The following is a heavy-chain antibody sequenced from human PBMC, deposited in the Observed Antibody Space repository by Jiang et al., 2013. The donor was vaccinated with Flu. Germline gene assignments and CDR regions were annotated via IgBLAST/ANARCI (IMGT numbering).Heavy chain of an antibody. V-gene: IGHV4-39*01. CDR3: ARLSRYNWNDDAVYYGMDV. CDR1: GGSISSSSYY. D-gene: IGHD1-1*01. J-gene: IGHJ6*02. CDR2: IYYSGST. Sequence: GSGLVKSSETLSLTCTVSGGSISSSSYYWGWIRQPPGKGLDWIGSIYYSGSTYYNPSLKSRVTISVDTSKNQFSLKLSSVTAADAAVYYCARLSRYNWNDDAVYYGMDVWGQGTTVTVSS.